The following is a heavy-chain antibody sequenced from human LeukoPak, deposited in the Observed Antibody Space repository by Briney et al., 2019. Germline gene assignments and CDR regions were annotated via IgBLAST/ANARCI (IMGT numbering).Heavy chain of an antibody. V-gene: IGHV3-53*01. Sequence: PGGSLRLSCAASGFTVSSKYMSWVRQAPGKGLEWVSVIYSGGNTFYADSVKGRFTISRDNAKNTLYLQMNSLRAEDTALYYCTRGYVGIDYWGQGTLVTVSS. CDR1: GFTVSSKY. D-gene: IGHD5-12*01. CDR2: IYSGGNT. CDR3: TRGYVGIDY. J-gene: IGHJ4*02.